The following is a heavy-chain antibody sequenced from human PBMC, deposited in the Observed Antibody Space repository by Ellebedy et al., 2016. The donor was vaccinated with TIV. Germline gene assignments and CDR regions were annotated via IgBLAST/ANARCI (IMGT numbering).Heavy chain of an antibody. J-gene: IGHJ5*02. CDR1: GFTLSDYW. CDR3: ARDSPLENWFDP. V-gene: IGHV3-7*01. Sequence: GESLKISCAASGFTLSDYWMSWVRQAPGKGLEWVANIKYDGSEKYYIDSVMGRFTISRDNAKNSLYLQMNSLRAEDTAVYYCARDSPLENWFDPWGQGTLVTVSS. CDR2: IKYDGSEK.